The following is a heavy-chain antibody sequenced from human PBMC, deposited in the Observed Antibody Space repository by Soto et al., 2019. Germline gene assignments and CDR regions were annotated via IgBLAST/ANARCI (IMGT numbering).Heavy chain of an antibody. D-gene: IGHD3-22*01. Sequence: QVQLVQSGAEVKKPVSSVKVSCKASGGTFSSYAISWVRQAPGQGLEWMGGIIPIFGTANYAQKFQGRVTITADESTSTAYMELSSLRSEDTAVYYCARGLDYYDSSGYYGPSVYFDYWGQGTLVTVSS. J-gene: IGHJ4*02. CDR2: IIPIFGTA. CDR1: GGTFSSYA. V-gene: IGHV1-69*01. CDR3: ARGLDYYDSSGYYGPSVYFDY.